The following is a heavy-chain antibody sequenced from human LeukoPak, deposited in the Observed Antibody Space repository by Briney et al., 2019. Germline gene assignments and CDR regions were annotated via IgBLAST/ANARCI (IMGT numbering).Heavy chain of an antibody. D-gene: IGHD1-1*01. CDR3: ANGIRPNDY. CDR2: ISISGTKT. V-gene: IGHV3-23*01. Sequence: GGSLRLSCEASDFDFSSHAMTWVRQAPGKGLEWLSAISISGTKTYYGDSVKGRFFISRDNSKNTLYLHMNSLRVEDTGIYYCANGIRPNDYWGQGTLVTVAS. J-gene: IGHJ4*02. CDR1: DFDFSSHA.